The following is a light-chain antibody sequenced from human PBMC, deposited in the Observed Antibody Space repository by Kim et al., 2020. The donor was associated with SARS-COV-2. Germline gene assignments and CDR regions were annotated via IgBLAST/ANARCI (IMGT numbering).Light chain of an antibody. CDR3: QQYNKWMYT. V-gene: IGKV3D-15*01. CDR2: GAS. J-gene: IGKJ2*01. CDR1: QSVSSN. Sequence: EIVMTQSPATLSVSPGERATISCRASQSVSSNLAWYQKKPGQAPRLVIYGASTRAAGVPARFSGSVSGAEFTLTITNLQPEDCAVYYCQQYNKWMYTFGQGTKLEI.